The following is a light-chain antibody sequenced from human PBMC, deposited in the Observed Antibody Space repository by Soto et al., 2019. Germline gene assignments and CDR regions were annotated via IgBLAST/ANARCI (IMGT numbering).Light chain of an antibody. CDR3: QQYNTYPLT. J-gene: IGKJ4*01. CDR1: QSISTW. V-gene: IGKV1-5*03. Sequence: LQMTQSPSTLSASVADRSTITLLASQSISTWLAWYQQKPWKAPKLLIYKASSLEGGVPPRFSGSGSGTEFNITVSSLQPDDFATYYCQQYNTYPLTFGGGTKVDI. CDR2: KAS.